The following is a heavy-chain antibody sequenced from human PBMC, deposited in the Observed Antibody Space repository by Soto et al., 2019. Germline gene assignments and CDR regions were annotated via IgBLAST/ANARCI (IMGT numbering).Heavy chain of an antibody. CDR2: IYHSGST. V-gene: IGHV4-30-2*01. CDR3: ARARSGYYYFDY. Sequence: QLQLQESGSGLVKPSQTLSLTCAVSGGSISSGTSSWSWIRQPPGKGLEWIGYIYHSGSTYSNPSLKSRVTISIDKSKTQFSLNLSSVTAADTAVYYCARARSGYYYFDYWGQGTLVTVSS. J-gene: IGHJ4*02. CDR1: GGSISSGTSS. D-gene: IGHD3-3*01.